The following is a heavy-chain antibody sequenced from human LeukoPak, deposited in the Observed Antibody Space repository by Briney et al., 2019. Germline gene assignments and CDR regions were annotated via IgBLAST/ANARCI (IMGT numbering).Heavy chain of an antibody. CDR2: IYYSGST. Sequence: SETLSLTCTVSGGSISSSSYYWGWIRQSPGKGLEWIGSIYYSGSTYYNPSLKSRVTISVDTSKNQFSLKLSSVTAADTAVYYCARGYYDSSGYYFDYWGQGTLVTVSS. CDR1: GGSISSSSYY. J-gene: IGHJ4*02. D-gene: IGHD3-22*01. V-gene: IGHV4-39*01. CDR3: ARGYYDSSGYYFDY.